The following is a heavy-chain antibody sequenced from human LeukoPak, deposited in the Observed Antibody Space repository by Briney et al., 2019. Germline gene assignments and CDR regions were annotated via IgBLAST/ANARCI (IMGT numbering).Heavy chain of an antibody. CDR3: ARGDVLYNSVYNWLDP. CDR2: INPSGGST. D-gene: IGHD5/OR15-5a*01. Sequence: ASVKVSCKASGYTFTSYYMHWVRQAPGQGLEWMGIINPSGGSTTYAQKFQGRVTITRDTSTSTVYMELSSLRSEDTALYYCARGDVLYNSVYNWLDPWGQGTLVIVSS. J-gene: IGHJ5*02. V-gene: IGHV1-46*01. CDR1: GYTFTSYY.